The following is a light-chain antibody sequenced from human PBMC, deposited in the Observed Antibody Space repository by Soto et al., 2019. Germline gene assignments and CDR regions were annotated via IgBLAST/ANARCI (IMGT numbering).Light chain of an antibody. J-gene: IGKJ1*01. CDR2: DAS. Sequence: DIQVTQSPPTLSASVGDRVTITCRASQTISTWMAWYQQKPGKAPKLLVYDASTLQSGVASRFSGSGSGTEFTLIISGLQPDDSATYYCQQYNDKFGQGTKV. CDR3: QQYNDK. CDR1: QTISTW. V-gene: IGKV1-5*01.